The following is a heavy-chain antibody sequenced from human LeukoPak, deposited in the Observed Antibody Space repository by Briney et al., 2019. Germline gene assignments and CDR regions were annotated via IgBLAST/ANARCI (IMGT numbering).Heavy chain of an antibody. V-gene: IGHV3-30*18. J-gene: IGHJ4*02. D-gene: IGHD3-10*01. CDR2: ISDDEKMT. CDR1: GFTFSRYA. Sequence: GGSLRLSCTASGFTFSRYAMHWVRQAPGKGLEWLAVISDDEKMTYYLDSVKGRFTISRDNSNKTLYLQMNSLRGEDTAVYLCAKGFTVIRGPMPLLDHWGQGTLVTISS. CDR3: AKGFTVIRGPMPLLDH.